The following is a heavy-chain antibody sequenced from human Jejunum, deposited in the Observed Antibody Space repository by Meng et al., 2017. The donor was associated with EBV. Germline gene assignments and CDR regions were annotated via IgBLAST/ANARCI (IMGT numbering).Heavy chain of an antibody. CDR2: ISSSSSYI. J-gene: IGHJ4*02. Sequence: EVQLVESGGGLVEPGGSLRLSGAASGFTFSTYTMNWVRQAPGKGLEWVSSISSSSSYIYYADSVKGRFTISRDNAKNSLFLQMNSLRAEDTAVYYCARDRETYSSSQADYWGQGTMVTVS. V-gene: IGHV3-21*06. CDR3: ARDRETYSSSQADY. CDR1: GFTFSTYT. D-gene: IGHD6-6*01.